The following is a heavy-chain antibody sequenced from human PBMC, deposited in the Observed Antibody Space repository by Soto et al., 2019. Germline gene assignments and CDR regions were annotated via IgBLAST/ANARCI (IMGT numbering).Heavy chain of an antibody. CDR3: ARDYGGYYYYDSSGYYHSP. CDR1: GYTFTSYG. CDR2: ISAYNGNT. V-gene: IGHV1-18*04. D-gene: IGHD3-22*01. J-gene: IGHJ1*01. Sequence: GASVKVSCKASGYTFTSYGISWVRQAPGQGLEWMGWISAYNGNTNYAQKLQGRVTMTTDTSTSTAYMELRSLRSDDTAVYYCARDYGGYYYYDSSGYYHSPGGQGTLVTVSS.